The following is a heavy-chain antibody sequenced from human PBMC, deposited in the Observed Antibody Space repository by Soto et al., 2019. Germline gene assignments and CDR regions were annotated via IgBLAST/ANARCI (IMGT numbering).Heavy chain of an antibody. J-gene: IGHJ6*02. CDR2: ISYTGSA. Sequence: SETLSLTCTVSGGSINYSYWTWIRQPPGKGLEWIGYISYTGSANYNASLKSRLTISVDTSKNQFSLKLSSVTAADTALYYCAGVNYGDYYYGMDVWGQGTTVTVSS. CDR3: AGVNYGDYYYGMDV. V-gene: IGHV4-59*01. D-gene: IGHD4-17*01. CDR1: GGSINYSY.